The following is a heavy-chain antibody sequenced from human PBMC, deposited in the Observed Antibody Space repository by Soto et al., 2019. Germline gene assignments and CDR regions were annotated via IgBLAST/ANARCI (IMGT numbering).Heavy chain of an antibody. D-gene: IGHD6-6*01. Sequence: SETLSLTCAVYGGSFSGYYWSWIRQPPGKGLEWIGEINHSGSTNYNPSLKGRVTISVNTAKNQFSLKLSSLTAADTSVYYCARSKYSQDYYYYYGMDVWGQGTTVTVSS. V-gene: IGHV4-34*01. CDR3: ARSKYSQDYYYYYGMDV. CDR1: GGSFSGYY. CDR2: INHSGST. J-gene: IGHJ6*02.